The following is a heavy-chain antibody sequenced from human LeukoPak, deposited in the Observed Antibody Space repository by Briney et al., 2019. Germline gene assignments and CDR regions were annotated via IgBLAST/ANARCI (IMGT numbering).Heavy chain of an antibody. J-gene: IGHJ4*02. CDR3: ARSRVVGFRTLKYYFDY. D-gene: IGHD2-15*01. CDR2: INHSGST. Sequence: SETLSLTCAVYGGSFSGYYWSWIRQPPGKGLEWIGEINHSGSTNYNPSLKSRVTISVDTCKNQFSLKLSSVTAADTAVYYCARSRVVGFRTLKYYFDYWGQGTLVTVSS. V-gene: IGHV4-34*01. CDR1: GGSFSGYY.